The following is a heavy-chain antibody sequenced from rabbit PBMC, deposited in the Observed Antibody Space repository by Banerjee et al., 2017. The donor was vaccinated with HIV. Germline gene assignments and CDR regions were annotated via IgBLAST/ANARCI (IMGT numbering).Heavy chain of an antibody. CDR1: GFSYSGGYD. V-gene: IGHV1S40*01. CDR3: ARGIYGGNGHFNL. CDR2: IYTGHGGT. D-gene: IGHD4-2*01. J-gene: IGHJ4*01. Sequence: QSLEESGGDLVKPGASLTLTCKASGFSYSGGYDMGWGRQAPGKELEWIACIYTGHGGTYYASWAKGRLTISKTSSTTVTLQMTSLTAADTATYFCARGIYGGNGHFNLWGPGTLVTVS.